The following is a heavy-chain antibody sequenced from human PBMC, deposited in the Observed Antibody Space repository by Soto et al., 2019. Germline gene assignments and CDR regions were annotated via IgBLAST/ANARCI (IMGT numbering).Heavy chain of an antibody. CDR3: ARGQQLVRGNYYCYYGMDV. CDR2: IWYDGSNK. V-gene: IGHV3-33*01. Sequence: GGSLRLSCAASGVTFSSYGMHWVRQAPGKGLEWVAVIWYDGSNKYYADSVKGRFTISRDNSKNTLYLQMNSLRAEDTAVYYCARGQQLVRGNYYCYYGMDVWGQGTTVTVPS. J-gene: IGHJ6*02. CDR1: GVTFSSYG. D-gene: IGHD6-13*01.